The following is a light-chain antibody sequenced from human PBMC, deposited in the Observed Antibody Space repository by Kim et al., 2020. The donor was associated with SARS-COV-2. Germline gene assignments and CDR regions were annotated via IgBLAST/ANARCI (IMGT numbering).Light chain of an antibody. V-gene: IGKV1-5*03. CDR2: KAS. CDR3: QQYSDNSPT. J-gene: IGKJ1*01. Sequence: DIQVTQSPSTLSASVGDRVTITCRASQSVTNWLAWYQQKPGKVPKVLIYKASSLESGVPSRFSGRGSGTEFTLTISNLEPDDFATYYCQQYSDNSPTFGQGTKVDIK. CDR1: QSVTNW.